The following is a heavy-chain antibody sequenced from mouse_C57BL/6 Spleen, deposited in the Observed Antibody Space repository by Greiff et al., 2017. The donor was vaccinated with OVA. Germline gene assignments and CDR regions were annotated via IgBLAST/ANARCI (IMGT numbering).Heavy chain of an antibody. CDR3: TSFYDYDPSWFAY. J-gene: IGHJ3*01. Sequence: EVQLQQSGAELVRPGASVKLSCTASGFNIKDDYMHWVKQRPEQGLEWIGWIDPENGDTEYASKFQGKATITADTSSNTAYLQLSSLTSEDTAVYYCTSFYDYDPSWFAYWGQGTLVTVSA. D-gene: IGHD2-4*01. V-gene: IGHV14-4*01. CDR1: GFNIKDDY. CDR2: IDPENGDT.